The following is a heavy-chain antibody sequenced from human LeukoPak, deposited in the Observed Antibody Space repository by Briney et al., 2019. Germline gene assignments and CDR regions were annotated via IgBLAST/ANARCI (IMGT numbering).Heavy chain of an antibody. CDR1: GGTFSSYA. CDR2: IIPIFGTA. CDR3: ARGHGYSSSWYYFDY. D-gene: IGHD6-13*01. V-gene: IGHV1-69*05. J-gene: IGHJ4*02. Sequence: GASVKVSCKASGGTFSSYAISWVRQAPGQGLEWMGRIIPIFGTANYAQKFQGRVTITTDESTSTAYMELSSLRSEDTAVYYCARGHGYSSSWYYFDYWGQGTLVTVSS.